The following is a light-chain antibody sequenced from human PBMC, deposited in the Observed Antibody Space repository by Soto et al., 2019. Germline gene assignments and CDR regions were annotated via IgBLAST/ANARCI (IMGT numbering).Light chain of an antibody. Sequence: QSVLTQPASVSGSPGQSITISCTGSSSDVGGYNHVSWYQQHPGKAPKLMIYEVSNRPSGVSNRFSGSKSGNTASLTISGLQAEDEADYYCQSYDSSTVVFGEGTKLTVL. CDR1: SSDVGGYNH. CDR3: QSYDSSTVV. V-gene: IGLV2-14*01. CDR2: EVS. J-gene: IGLJ2*01.